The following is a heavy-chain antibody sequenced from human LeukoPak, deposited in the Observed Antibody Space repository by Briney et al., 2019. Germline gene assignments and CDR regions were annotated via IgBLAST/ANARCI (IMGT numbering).Heavy chain of an antibody. CDR1: GGSFSGHY. Sequence: SETLSLTCAVYGGSFSGHYWSWIRQPPGKGLEWIGEINHSGSTNYNPSLKSRVTISVDTSKNQFSLKLSSVTAADTAVYYCARASGYSSGWYYRNWFDPWGQGTLVTVSS. CDR3: ARASGYSSGWYYRNWFDP. CDR2: INHSGST. J-gene: IGHJ5*02. D-gene: IGHD6-19*01. V-gene: IGHV4-34*01.